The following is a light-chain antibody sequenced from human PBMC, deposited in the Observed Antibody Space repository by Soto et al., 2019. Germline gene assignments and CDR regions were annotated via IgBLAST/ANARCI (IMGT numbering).Light chain of an antibody. J-gene: IGKJ1*01. CDR3: QQSYSTLWT. Sequence: DIVMTQSPATLSVAPGERVTFSCRASQGVSRKLAWYQHKPGQAPRLLISGASTGATGIPARFSGSGSGTEFTLTISSLQSEDCAIYYCQQSYSTLWTFGQGTKVEIK. CDR2: GAS. V-gene: IGKV3-15*01. CDR1: QGVSRK.